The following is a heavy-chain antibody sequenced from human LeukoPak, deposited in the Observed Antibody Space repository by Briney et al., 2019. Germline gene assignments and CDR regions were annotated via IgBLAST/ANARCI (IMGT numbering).Heavy chain of an antibody. CDR2: ISYDGSNK. CDR1: GFTFSSYA. Sequence: GGSLRLSCAASGFTFSSYAMHWVRQAPGKGLEWVADISYDGSNKYSADSVKGRFTISRDNSKNTLYLQMNSLRADDTAVYYCAGMDAAMPDAFDIWGQGTTVTVSS. D-gene: IGHD5-18*01. J-gene: IGHJ3*02. V-gene: IGHV3-30*04. CDR3: AGMDAAMPDAFDI.